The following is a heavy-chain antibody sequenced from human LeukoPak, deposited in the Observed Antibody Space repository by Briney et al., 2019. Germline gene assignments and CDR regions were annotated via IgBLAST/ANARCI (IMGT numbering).Heavy chain of an antibody. D-gene: IGHD4-11*01. V-gene: IGHV3-48*01. Sequence: GGSLRLSCVASGFTFNGYGMNWVRQAPGKGLEWVSYISSISSTIHYSDSVKGRFTISRDNAKNSLYLQMNSLRAKDTAVYYCARDGASYSNYEGNFDYWGQGTLVTVSS. CDR3: ARDGASYSNYEGNFDY. CDR2: ISSISSTI. J-gene: IGHJ4*02. CDR1: GFTFNGYG.